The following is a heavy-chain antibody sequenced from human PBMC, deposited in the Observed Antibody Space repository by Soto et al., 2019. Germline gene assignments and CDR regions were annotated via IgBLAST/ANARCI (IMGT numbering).Heavy chain of an antibody. CDR3: AKETETGGGAFEI. V-gene: IGHV3-23*01. CDR2: ILVGGST. J-gene: IGHJ3*02. D-gene: IGHD2-8*02. Sequence: GGSLRLSCAVSGFICSSYDMSWVRQAPGKGLEWVSTILVGGSTHYEDSVKGRFTISRDTSKNTVYLQMNSLTAGDTAVYYCAKETETGGGAFEIYGQGTMVTVSS. CDR1: GFICSSYD.